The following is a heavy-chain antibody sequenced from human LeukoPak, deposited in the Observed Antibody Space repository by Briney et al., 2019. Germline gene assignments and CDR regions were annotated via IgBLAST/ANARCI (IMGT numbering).Heavy chain of an antibody. CDR1: AGSISSSTSY. Sequence: SETLSLTCTVFAGSISSSTSYWGWIRQPPGKGLEWIGSIYYSGSTYYNPSLKSRVTISVDTSKNQFSLKLSSVTAADTAVYYCARGRVSYFMSTFGGVTHFDYWGQGTLVTVSS. J-gene: IGHJ4*02. CDR3: ARGRVSYFMSTFGGVTHFDY. D-gene: IGHD3-16*01. CDR2: IYYSGST. V-gene: IGHV4-39*01.